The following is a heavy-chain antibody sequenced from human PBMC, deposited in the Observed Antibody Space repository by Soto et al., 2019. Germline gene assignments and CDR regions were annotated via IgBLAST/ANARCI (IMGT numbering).Heavy chain of an antibody. CDR2: IQYHGINK. J-gene: IGHJ4*02. CDR1: GFTFSTYG. D-gene: IGHD3-22*01. V-gene: IGHV3-30*02. Sequence: GGSLRLSCAASGFTFSTYGMHWVRQAPGKGLEWVAFIQYHGINKDYADSVKGRFTISRDNSRNTLYLQMNSLRAEDTAVYYCARGLDYDSSGYYLDFWAQGALVPVSS. CDR3: ARGLDYDSSGYYLDF.